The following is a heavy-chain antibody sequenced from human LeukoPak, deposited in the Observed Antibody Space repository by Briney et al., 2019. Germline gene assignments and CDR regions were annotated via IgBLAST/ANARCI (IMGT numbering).Heavy chain of an antibody. CDR3: AREAAAGWIDY. CDR1: GYTFTSYG. CDR2: INADNGNT. J-gene: IGHJ4*02. Sequence: ASVKVSCKASGYTFTSYGISWVRQASGQGLEWMGWINADNGNTNHAQKLQGRVTMTTDTSTSTAYMELRGLRSDDTAVYYCAREAAAGWIDYWGQGTLVTVSS. D-gene: IGHD6-13*01. V-gene: IGHV1-18*01.